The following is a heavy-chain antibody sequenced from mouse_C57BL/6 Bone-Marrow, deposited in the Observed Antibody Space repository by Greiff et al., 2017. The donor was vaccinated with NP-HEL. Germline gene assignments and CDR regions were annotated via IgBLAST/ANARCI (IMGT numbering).Heavy chain of an antibody. CDR1: GFTFSDYG. Sequence: EVKLMESGGGLVKPGGSLKLSCAASGFTFSDYGMHWVRQAPEKGLEWVAYISSGSSTIYYADTVKGRFTISRDNAKNTLFLQMTSLRSEDTAMYYCARRVYGSSDFDYWGQGTTLTVSS. CDR3: ARRVYGSSDFDY. CDR2: ISSGSSTI. J-gene: IGHJ2*01. V-gene: IGHV5-17*01. D-gene: IGHD1-1*01.